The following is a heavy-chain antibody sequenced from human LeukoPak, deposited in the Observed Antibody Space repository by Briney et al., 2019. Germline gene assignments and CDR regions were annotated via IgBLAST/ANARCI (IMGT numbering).Heavy chain of an antibody. Sequence: GGSLRLSCAASGFTFSSYAMSWVRQAPGKGLEWVSAISGSGGSTYYADSVKGRFTISRDNSKNTLYLQMNSLRAEDTAVYYCAKDQETYDSSGHLFHYYYYYGMDAWGQGTTVTVSS. CDR1: GFTFSSYA. CDR3: AKDQETYDSSGHLFHYYYYYGMDA. J-gene: IGHJ6*02. V-gene: IGHV3-23*01. D-gene: IGHD3-22*01. CDR2: ISGSGGST.